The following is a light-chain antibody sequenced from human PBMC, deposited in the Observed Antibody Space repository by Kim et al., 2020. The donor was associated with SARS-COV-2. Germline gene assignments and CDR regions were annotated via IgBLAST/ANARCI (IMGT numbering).Light chain of an antibody. CDR2: DVS. V-gene: IGLV2-14*04. Sequence: SPGQSITSSCTGTSSDVGGYNYVSWYQQHPGKAPKLMIYDVSKRPSGVSNSFSGSKSGNTASLTISGLQAEDEADYYCSSYTSSTPFGGGTQLTVL. CDR3: SSYTSSTP. CDR1: SSDVGGYNY. J-gene: IGLJ2*01.